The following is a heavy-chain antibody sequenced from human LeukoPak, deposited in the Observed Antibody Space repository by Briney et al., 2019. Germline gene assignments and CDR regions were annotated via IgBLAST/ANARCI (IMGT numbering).Heavy chain of an antibody. CDR3: ARGGNSSWDY. CDR1: GFTFSSYW. Sequence: PGGSLRLSCAASGFTFSSYWMYWVRQAPGKGLEWVANIKPDGSEKYYVDSLKGRFTISRDNAKNSLYLQMNSLRVEDTAVYYCARGGNSSWDYWGQGALVTVSS. CDR2: IKPDGSEK. D-gene: IGHD6-6*01. J-gene: IGHJ4*02. V-gene: IGHV3-7*01.